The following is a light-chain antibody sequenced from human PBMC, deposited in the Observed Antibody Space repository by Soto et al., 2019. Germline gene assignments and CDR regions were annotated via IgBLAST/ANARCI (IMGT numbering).Light chain of an antibody. V-gene: IGLV2-14*01. CDR1: SSDVGGYNY. CDR2: EVS. Sequence: SALTQPASVSGSPGQSITISCTGTSSDVGGYNYVSWYQQHPGKAPKLMIYEVSYRPSGVSNRFSGSKSGNTASLTISGLQAEDEADYYCTSYTSISTWVFGGGTKLTVL. J-gene: IGLJ3*02. CDR3: TSYTSISTWV.